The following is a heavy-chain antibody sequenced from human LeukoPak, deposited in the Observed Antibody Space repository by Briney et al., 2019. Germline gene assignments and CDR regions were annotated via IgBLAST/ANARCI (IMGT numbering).Heavy chain of an antibody. D-gene: IGHD3-22*01. V-gene: IGHV1-24*01. Sequence: ASVKVSCKVSGYTLTELSMHWVRLAPGKGLEWMGGFDPEDGETIYAQKFQGRVTMTEDTSTDTAYMELSSLRSEDTAVYYCATDTYYYDSSGYYFGYWGQGTLVTVSS. CDR1: GYTLTELS. CDR3: ATDTYYYDSSGYYFGY. J-gene: IGHJ4*02. CDR2: FDPEDGET.